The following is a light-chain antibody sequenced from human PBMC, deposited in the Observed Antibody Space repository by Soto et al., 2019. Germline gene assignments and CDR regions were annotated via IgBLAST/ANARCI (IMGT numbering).Light chain of an antibody. CDR3: QQYGSSAPIT. Sequence: VMTQSPATLSVSPGERATLSCRAIQSVSSSYLAWYQQKPGQAPRLLIYGASSRATGIPDRFSGSGSETDFTLTISRLEPEDFALYYCQQYGSSAPITFGQGTRLEIK. CDR2: GAS. V-gene: IGKV3-20*01. J-gene: IGKJ5*01. CDR1: QSVSSSY.